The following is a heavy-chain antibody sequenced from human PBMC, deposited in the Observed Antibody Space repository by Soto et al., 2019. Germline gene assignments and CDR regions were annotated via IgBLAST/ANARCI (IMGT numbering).Heavy chain of an antibody. D-gene: IGHD3-3*02. V-gene: IGHV3-7*01. Sequence: EVQLVESGGGLVQPGGSLRLSCAASGFTFSDYWLSWVRQSPVKGLEWVANMSPDGRKRYYLDSLKGRFTISRDNAKNSLYLQMNRLSAEDTAVYFCSRDPLAFHIGGHWGQGTLVTFSS. CDR3: SRDPLAFHIGGH. J-gene: IGHJ4*02. CDR2: MSPDGRKR. CDR1: GFTFSDYW.